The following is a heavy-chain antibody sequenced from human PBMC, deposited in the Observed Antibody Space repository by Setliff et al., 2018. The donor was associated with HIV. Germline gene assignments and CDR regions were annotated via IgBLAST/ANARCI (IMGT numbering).Heavy chain of an antibody. Sequence: PGGSLRLSCAASGFAFSGHQMSWVRQAPGKGLEWVANISPDGSAPYYVDSVKGRFTISRDNAQNSLYLQMNSLRAEDTAVYYCARGAYGSGSYEINFWGQGTLVTVSS. CDR3: ARGAYGSGSYEINF. D-gene: IGHD3-10*01. J-gene: IGHJ4*02. CDR1: GFAFSGHQ. CDR2: ISPDGSAP. V-gene: IGHV3-7*01.